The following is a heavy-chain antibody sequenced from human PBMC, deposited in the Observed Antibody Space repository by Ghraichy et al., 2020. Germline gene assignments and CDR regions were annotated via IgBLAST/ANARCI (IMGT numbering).Heavy chain of an antibody. Sequence: SETLSLTCSVSGDSISNYYWSWIRQPPGKGLEWIGYISYSGSTNYNPSLKSRVTISVDKSRNQFSLKLTSVTAADTALYYCASIYDYSNHYLDTWGQGTLVTVSS. V-gene: IGHV4-59*01. CDR2: ISYSGST. D-gene: IGHD4-11*01. CDR3: ASIYDYSNHYLDT. CDR1: GDSISNYY. J-gene: IGHJ4*02.